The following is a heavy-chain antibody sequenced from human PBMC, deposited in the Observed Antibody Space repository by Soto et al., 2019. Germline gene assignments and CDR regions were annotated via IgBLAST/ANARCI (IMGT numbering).Heavy chain of an antibody. CDR3: AKDGQFVLQPLVVSYYGMDV. J-gene: IGHJ6*02. CDR1: GFTFSNYA. V-gene: IGHV3-23*01. Sequence: PGGSLRLSCAAAGFTFSNYAMSWVRQAPGKGLEWVSTITDSGGVTYSADSVKGRFTISRDNSKNTLYLQMNSLRAEDTAVYYCAKDGQFVLQPLVVSYYGMDVWGQGTTVTGSS. CDR2: ITDSGGVT. D-gene: IGHD2-2*01.